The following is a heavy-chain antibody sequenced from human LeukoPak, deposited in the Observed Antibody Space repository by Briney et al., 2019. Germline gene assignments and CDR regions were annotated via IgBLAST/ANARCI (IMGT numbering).Heavy chain of an antibody. CDR1: GFTFSSYA. D-gene: IGHD6-19*01. Sequence: GGSLRLSCAASGFTFSSYAMSWVRQAPGEGLEWVSAISGSGGSTYYADSVKGRFTISRDNSENTLYLQMNSLRAEDTAVYYCAKESSGWYGEYWGQGTLVTVSS. CDR2: ISGSGGST. V-gene: IGHV3-23*01. J-gene: IGHJ4*02. CDR3: AKESSGWYGEY.